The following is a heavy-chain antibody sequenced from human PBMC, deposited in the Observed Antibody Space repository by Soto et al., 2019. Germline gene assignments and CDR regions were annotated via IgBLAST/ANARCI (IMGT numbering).Heavy chain of an antibody. CDR3: ARHQRSTIFGVVALNWFDP. V-gene: IGHV4-39*01. Sequence: SDTLPLTRTVSRGAISSSTYSSGRIRQPPGKGTEWIASIYYSGSTNYNPSLESRVTISVDTSKNQFSLKLSSLTAADTAVYHCARHQRSTIFGVVALNWFDPWGQGTLVTVSS. J-gene: IGHJ5*02. CDR1: RGAISSSTYS. D-gene: IGHD3-3*01. CDR2: IYYSGST.